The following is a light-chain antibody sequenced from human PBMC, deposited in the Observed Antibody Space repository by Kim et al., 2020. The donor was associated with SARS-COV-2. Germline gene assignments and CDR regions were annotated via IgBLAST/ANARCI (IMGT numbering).Light chain of an antibody. V-gene: IGKV3-11*01. CDR2: DAY. CDR3: QQRASWPVT. Sequence: SPGERATLSCRASQSISGYLAWYQHKLGQPPRLLIYDAYNRATGIPARFSGSGSETDFTLSISTLEPEDSAIYYCQQRASWPVTFGQGTKVDIK. J-gene: IGKJ1*01. CDR1: QSISGY.